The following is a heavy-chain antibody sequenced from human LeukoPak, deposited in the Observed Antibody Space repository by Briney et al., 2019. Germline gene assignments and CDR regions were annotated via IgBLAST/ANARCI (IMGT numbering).Heavy chain of an antibody. CDR3: AKTPDYYGSGSTDY. V-gene: IGHV3-23*01. CDR1: GFTFSSFP. J-gene: IGHJ4*02. D-gene: IGHD3-10*01. CDR2: ISGGGVST. Sequence: PGGSLRLSCAASGFTFSSFPMSWVRQAPGKGLEWVSVISGGGVSTYYADSVKGRFTISRDNSKNTLYLQMNSLRAEDTAVYYCAKTPDYYGSGSTDYWGQGTLVTVSS.